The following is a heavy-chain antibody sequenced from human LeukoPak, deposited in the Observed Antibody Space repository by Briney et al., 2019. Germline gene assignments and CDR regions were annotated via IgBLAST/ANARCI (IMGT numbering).Heavy chain of an antibody. J-gene: IGHJ4*02. CDR3: ARSGSYYDISAMIDY. CDR1: GYTFTGYY. D-gene: IGHD3-22*01. V-gene: IGHV1-2*02. Sequence: ASVKVSCKASGYTFTGYYIHWVRQAPGQGLEWMGWINPNGGGTNYAQNFQGSVTMTRDTSITTAYLELSRLRSDDTAVYYCARSGSYYDISAMIDYWGQGTLVTVSS. CDR2: INPNGGGT.